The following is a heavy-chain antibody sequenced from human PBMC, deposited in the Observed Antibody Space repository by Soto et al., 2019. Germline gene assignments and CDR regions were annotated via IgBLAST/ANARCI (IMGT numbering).Heavy chain of an antibody. CDR2: IYPGDSDT. Sequence: GESLKISCKGSGYSFTSYWIGWVRQMPGKGLEWMGIIYPGDSDTRYSPSFQGQVTISADKSISTAYLQWSSLKASDTAMYYCARTSIVVVTAIPPDYWGRGTSVTVSS. CDR3: ARTSIVVVTAIPPDY. D-gene: IGHD2-21*02. V-gene: IGHV5-51*01. J-gene: IGHJ4*02. CDR1: GYSFTSYW.